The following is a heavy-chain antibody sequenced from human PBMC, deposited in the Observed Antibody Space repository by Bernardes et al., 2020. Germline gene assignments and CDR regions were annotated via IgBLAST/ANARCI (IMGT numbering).Heavy chain of an antibody. Sequence: GSLRLSCSASGFTFSSYAMSWVRQAPGKGLEWVSAISGSGGSTYYADSVKGRFTISRDNSKNTLYLQMNSLRAEDTAVYYCAKLSGDYARYYYYYGMDVWGQGTTVTVSS. V-gene: IGHV3-23*01. CDR2: ISGSGGST. CDR3: AKLSGDYARYYYYYGMDV. J-gene: IGHJ6*02. CDR1: GFTFSSYA. D-gene: IGHD4-17*01.